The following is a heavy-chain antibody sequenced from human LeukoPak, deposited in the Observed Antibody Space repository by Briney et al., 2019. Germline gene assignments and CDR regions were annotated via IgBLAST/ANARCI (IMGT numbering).Heavy chain of an antibody. CDR2: IYNSGST. J-gene: IGHJ5*02. CDR3: ARAYSSSWYFNWFDP. CDR1: GYSISSGYF. Sequence: SETLSLTCTVSGYSISSGYFWGWIRQPPGKGLEWIGTIYNSGSTYYNASLESRVTISVDTSKNQFSLKLSSVTAADTAVYCCARAYSSSWYFNWFDPWGQGTLVTVSS. D-gene: IGHD6-13*01. V-gene: IGHV4-38-2*02.